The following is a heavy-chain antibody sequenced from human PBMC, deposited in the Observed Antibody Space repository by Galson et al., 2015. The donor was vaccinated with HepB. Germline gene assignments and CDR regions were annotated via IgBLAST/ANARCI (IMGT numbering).Heavy chain of an antibody. CDR1: GFTFNTHS. V-gene: IGHV3-23*01. CDR3: AKSRGYSAQGIDY. D-gene: IGHD2-2*03. CDR2: MTGSGGTT. Sequence: SLRLSCAASGFTFNTHSMSWVRQAPGKGLEWVSGMTGSGGTTYYADSVKGRFAISRDNPKNTLYLQMNSLRAEDTAVYYCAKSRGYSAQGIDYWGQETLVTVSS. J-gene: IGHJ4*02.